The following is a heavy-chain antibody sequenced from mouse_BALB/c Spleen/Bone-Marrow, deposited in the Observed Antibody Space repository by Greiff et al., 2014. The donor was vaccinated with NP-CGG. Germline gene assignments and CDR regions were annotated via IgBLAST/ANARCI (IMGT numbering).Heavy chain of an antibody. V-gene: IGHV5-9-3*01. CDR3: ASLTGRDY. D-gene: IGHD4-1*01. CDR2: ISSGGSYT. CDR1: GFTFSGYA. Sequence: EVKLVEPGGGLVKPGGSLKLSCAASGFTFSGYAMSWVRQTPEKRLEWVATISSGGSYTYYPDSVKGRFTISRDNAKNTLYLQMSSLRSEDTAMYYCASLTGRDYWGQGTTLTVSA. J-gene: IGHJ2*01.